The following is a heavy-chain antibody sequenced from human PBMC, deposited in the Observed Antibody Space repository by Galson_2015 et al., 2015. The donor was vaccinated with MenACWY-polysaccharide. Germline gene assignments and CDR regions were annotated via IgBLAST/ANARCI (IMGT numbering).Heavy chain of an antibody. J-gene: IGHJ4*01. CDR3: AKHLVHGSEVFDY. V-gene: IGHV3-23*01. CDR2: ISGSGGTT. CDR1: GLTFSSYS. D-gene: IGHD2-8*01. Sequence: SLRLSCAASGLTFSSYSMGWVRQAPGKGLEWVSVISGSGGTTYYADSVKGRFTISRDNSKNTLYLQMYSLRAEDTAIYYCAKHLVHGSEVFDYWGHGTLVTVSS.